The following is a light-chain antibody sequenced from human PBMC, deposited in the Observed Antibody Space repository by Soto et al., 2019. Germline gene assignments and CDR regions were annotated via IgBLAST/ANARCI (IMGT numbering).Light chain of an antibody. CDR2: LGS. CDR3: VQGLQTHPYT. Sequence: TVMTQSPLSLTVTLGESASISCRSSQSLLHSNGHNYLDWYLQKPGQSPQLLIYLGSNRASGGPDMFSGSGSGTDFTLQLGSMEAEDVGVYYCVQGLQTHPYTFGQGSKLEIK. V-gene: IGKV2-28*01. CDR1: QSLLHSNGHNY. J-gene: IGKJ2*01.